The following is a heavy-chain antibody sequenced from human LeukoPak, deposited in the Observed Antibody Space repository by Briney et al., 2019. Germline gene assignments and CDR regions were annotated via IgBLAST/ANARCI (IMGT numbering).Heavy chain of an antibody. CDR3: AKDRGGMGGSGWYYFDY. V-gene: IGHV3-23*01. J-gene: IGHJ4*02. D-gene: IGHD6-19*01. CDR2: ISGSGGTT. Sequence: GGSLRLSCAASGFTFSSYAVNWVRQAPGKGLEWVSGISGSGGTTYYADSVKGRFTISRDNSKNTLSLQINSLIAEDTAVYYCAKDRGGMGGSGWYYFDYWGQGTLVTVSS. CDR1: GFTFSSYA.